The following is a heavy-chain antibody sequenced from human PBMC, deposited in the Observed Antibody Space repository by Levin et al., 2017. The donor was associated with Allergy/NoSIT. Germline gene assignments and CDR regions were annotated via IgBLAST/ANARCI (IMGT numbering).Heavy chain of an antibody. CDR3: ARFRQVRGHDY. J-gene: IGHJ4*02. D-gene: IGHD3-10*01. V-gene: IGHV4-34*01. Sequence: SQTLSLTCAVYGGSFSGYYWSWIRQPPGKGLEWIGEINHSGSTNYNPSLKSRVTISVDTSKNQFSLKLSSVTAADTAVYYCARFRQVRGHDYWGQGTLVTVSS. CDR2: INHSGST. CDR1: GGSFSGYY.